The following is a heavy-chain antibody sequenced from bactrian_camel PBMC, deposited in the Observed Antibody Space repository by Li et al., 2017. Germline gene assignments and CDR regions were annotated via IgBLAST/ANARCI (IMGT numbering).Heavy chain of an antibody. CDR1: GYTHRSDYC. J-gene: IGHJ4*01. D-gene: IGHD7*01. CDR2: VVGIDSDDTT. V-gene: IGHV3S61*01. CDR3: AADYRWPCSRGSSALY. Sequence: QVQLVESGGGSVQAGGSLRLSCVASGYTHRSDYCIVWLRQIPGKEREGVEGVVGIDSDDTTRYADSVKGRFTIYQDNGQNTLYLQMNSLKIEDTAVYYCAADYRWPCSRGSSALYWGQGTQVTVS.